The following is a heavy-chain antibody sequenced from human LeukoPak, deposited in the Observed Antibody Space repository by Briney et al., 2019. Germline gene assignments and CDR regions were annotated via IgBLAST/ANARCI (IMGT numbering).Heavy chain of an antibody. CDR3: AGTDIVVVPAAEAFDI. CDR1: GFTFSSYS. V-gene: IGHV3-21*01. J-gene: IGHJ3*02. Sequence: GGSLRLSCAASGFTFSSYSMNWVRQAPAKGLEWVSSISSSSSYIYYANSVKGRFTISRDNAKNSLYLQMNSLRAADTAVYYGAGTDIVVVPAAEAFDIWGQGTMVTVSS. CDR2: ISSSSSYI. D-gene: IGHD2-2*01.